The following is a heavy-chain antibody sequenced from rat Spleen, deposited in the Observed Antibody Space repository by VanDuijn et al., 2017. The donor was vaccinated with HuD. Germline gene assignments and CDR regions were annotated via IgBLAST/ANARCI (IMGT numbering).Heavy chain of an antibody. CDR2: ISYDGSRT. J-gene: IGHJ4*01. V-gene: IGHV5-22*01. D-gene: IGHD3-1*01. Sequence: EVQLVESGGDLVQPGRSLKLSCATSGFTFSDFYMAWVRQAPTKGLEWVATISYDGSRTYYRDSVKGRFTISRDNAKSTLYLQMNSLRSEDTATYNCARHSAAPVYVMDAWGQGASVTVSS. CDR3: ARHSAAPVYVMDA. CDR1: GFTFSDFY.